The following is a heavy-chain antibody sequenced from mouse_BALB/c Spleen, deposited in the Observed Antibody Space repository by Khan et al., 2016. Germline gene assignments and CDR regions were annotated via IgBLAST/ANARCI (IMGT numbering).Heavy chain of an antibody. CDR3: SSSYYGSSYYYDY. CDR1: GFNIKDTY. J-gene: IGHJ2*01. D-gene: IGHD1-1*01. V-gene: IGHV14-3*02. Sequence: VQLQQSGAELVKPGASVKLSCTASGFNIKDTYMHWVKQRPEQGLEWTGRIDPANGNTKYDPKFQGKATITADTSSNTAYLQLSSLTSEDTAIYYCSSSYYGSSYYYDYWGQGTTLTVSS. CDR2: IDPANGNT.